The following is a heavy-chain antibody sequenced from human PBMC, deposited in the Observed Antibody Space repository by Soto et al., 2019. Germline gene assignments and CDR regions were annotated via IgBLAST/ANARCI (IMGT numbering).Heavy chain of an antibody. CDR1: GGSISSYY. CDR2: IYYSGST. Sequence: QVQLQESGPGLVKPSETLSLTCTVSGGSISSYYWSWIRQPPGKGLEWIGYIYYSGSTNYNPSLKSRVTISVDTSKNQFSLKLSSVTAADTAVYYCARVADIVVVVAADAFDIWGQGTMVTVSS. J-gene: IGHJ3*02. V-gene: IGHV4-59*01. D-gene: IGHD2-15*01. CDR3: ARVADIVVVVAADAFDI.